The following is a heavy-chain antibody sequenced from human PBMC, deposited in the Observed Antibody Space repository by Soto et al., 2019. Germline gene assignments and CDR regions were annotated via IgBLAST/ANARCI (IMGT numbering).Heavy chain of an antibody. Sequence: SETLSLTCAVYGGSFSGYYWSWIRQPPGKGLEWIGEINHSGSTNYNPSLQSRVTISVDTSKNQFSLKLSSVTAADTAVYYCAREFPYCPSTSCYAEYWGPGTLVTSPQ. CDR3: AREFPYCPSTSCYAEY. D-gene: IGHD2-2*01. CDR2: INHSGST. J-gene: IGHJ4*02. V-gene: IGHV4-34*01. CDR1: GGSFSGYY.